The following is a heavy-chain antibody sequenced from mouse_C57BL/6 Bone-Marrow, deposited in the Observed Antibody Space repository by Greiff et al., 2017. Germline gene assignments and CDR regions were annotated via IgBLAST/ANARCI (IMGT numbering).Heavy chain of an antibody. J-gene: IGHJ3*01. Sequence: QVQLQQPGAELVKPGASVKLSCKASGYTFTSYWMQWVKQRPGQGLEWIGEIDPSDSYTNYNQKFKGKATLTVDTSSSTAYMQLSSLTSEDSAVYYCARGGWCDYWGQGTLVTVSA. CDR3: ARGGWCDY. CDR2: IDPSDSYT. CDR1: GYTFTSYW. V-gene: IGHV1-50*01.